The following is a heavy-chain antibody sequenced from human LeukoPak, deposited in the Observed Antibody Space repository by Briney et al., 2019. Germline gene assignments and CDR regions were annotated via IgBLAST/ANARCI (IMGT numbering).Heavy chain of an antibody. D-gene: IGHD3-3*01. Sequence: SVKVSCKASGGTFSSYAISWVRQAPGQGLEWMGRIIPILGIANYAQKFQGGVTITADRPTSTAYITLTSLPSEARPGRSCPRDRGVWSAYYYYYYGMYVWGQGTTGTVSS. CDR2: IIPILGIA. CDR1: GGTFSSYA. J-gene: IGHJ6*02. CDR3: PRDRGVWSAYYYYYYGMYV. V-gene: IGHV1-69*04.